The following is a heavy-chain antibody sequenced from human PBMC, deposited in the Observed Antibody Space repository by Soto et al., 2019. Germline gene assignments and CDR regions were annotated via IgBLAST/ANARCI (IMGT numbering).Heavy chain of an antibody. CDR3: AGSSGYYFFDY. V-gene: IGHV3-33*01. CDR1: GFTFSSYG. CDR2: IWYDGSNK. D-gene: IGHD3-22*01. J-gene: IGHJ4*02. Sequence: GGSLRLSCAASGFTFSSYGMHWVRQAPGKGLEWVAVIWYDGSNKYYADSVKGRFTISRDNSKNTLYLQMNSLRAEDTAVYYCAGSSGYYFFDYWGQGTLVTVSS.